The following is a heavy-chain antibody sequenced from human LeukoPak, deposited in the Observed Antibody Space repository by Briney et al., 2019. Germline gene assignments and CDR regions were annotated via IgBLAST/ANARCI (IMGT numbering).Heavy chain of an antibody. CDR2: MYTSGST. V-gene: IGHV4-4*07. D-gene: IGHD3-10*01. CDR3: ARAGVGETYFGEHFDY. J-gene: IGHJ4*02. CDR1: GGSLSSYY. Sequence: SETLSLTCTVSGGSLSSYYWSWIRQPAGKGLEWIGRMYTSGSTNHNPSLKSRIIMSVDTSKNQFSLKLNSVTAADTAVYYCARAGVGETYFGEHFDYWGQGTLVTVSS.